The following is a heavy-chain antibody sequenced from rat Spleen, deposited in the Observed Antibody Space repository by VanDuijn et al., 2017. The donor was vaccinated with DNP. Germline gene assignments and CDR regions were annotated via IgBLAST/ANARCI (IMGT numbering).Heavy chain of an antibody. CDR2: ITTGGDIT. Sequence: EVQLVESGGGLLQPGRSLKLSCAASGFTFSSYDMAWVRQVPGKGLEWVASITTGGDITYYPDSVKGRFTVSRDHAKNTLYLRLNSLRSEDTATYYCASGFGWFAYWGQGTLVTVSS. J-gene: IGHJ3*01. V-gene: IGHV5S13*01. CDR1: GFTFSSYD. CDR3: ASGFGWFAY. D-gene: IGHD4-1*01.